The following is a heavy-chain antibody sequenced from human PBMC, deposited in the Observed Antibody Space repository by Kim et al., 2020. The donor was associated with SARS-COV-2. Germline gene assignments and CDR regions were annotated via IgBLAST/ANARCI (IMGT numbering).Heavy chain of an antibody. Sequence: ASVKVSCKASGYTFTSYYMHWVRQAPGQGLEWMGIINPSGGSTSYAQKFQGRVTMTRDTSTSTVYMELSSLRSEDTAVYYCARGPAGSARIVATIPFDYWGQGTLVTVSS. J-gene: IGHJ4*01. CDR1: GYTFTSYY. V-gene: IGHV1-46*01. CDR3: ARGPAGSARIVATIPFDY. CDR2: INPSGGST. D-gene: IGHD5-12*01.